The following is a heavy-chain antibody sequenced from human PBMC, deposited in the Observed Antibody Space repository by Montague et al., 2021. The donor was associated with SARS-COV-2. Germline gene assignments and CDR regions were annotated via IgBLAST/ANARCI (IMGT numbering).Heavy chain of an antibody. D-gene: IGHD3-10*01. CDR1: GGSMSDHY. CDR3: ARAVSVRRAVNWFDP. CDR2: IYYSGGI. Sequence: SETLSLTCTVSGGSMSDHYWSWIRQPSGKGLEWLADIYYSGGINSXASLKSRVSMSVDTSKNQFSLKLTSVTAADTAVYYCARAVSVRRAVNWFDPWGQGTLVTVSS. V-gene: IGHV4-59*11. J-gene: IGHJ5*02.